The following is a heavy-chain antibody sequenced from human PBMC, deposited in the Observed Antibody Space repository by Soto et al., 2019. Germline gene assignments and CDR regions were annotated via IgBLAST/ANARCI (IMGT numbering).Heavy chain of an antibody. CDR1: GLTFNKIW. CDR2: IRQDGGEK. CDR3: ASWSIGGSKVDI. J-gene: IGHJ3*02. D-gene: IGHD3-3*01. Sequence: EVQLVESGGALVQPGGSLRLSCVTSGLTFNKIWMAWFRQAPGKGLQWVANIRQDGGEKHYVDSVKGRFSISRDNTKQSVALEMISLRDDDTGLYYCASWSIGGSKVDIWGQGTMVTVSS. V-gene: IGHV3-7*01.